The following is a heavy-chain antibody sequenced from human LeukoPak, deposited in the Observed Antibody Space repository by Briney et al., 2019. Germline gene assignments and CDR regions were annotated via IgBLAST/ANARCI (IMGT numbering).Heavy chain of an antibody. CDR1: GFTFSSYA. V-gene: IGHV3-23*01. Sequence: PGGSLRLSCAASGFTFSSYAMSWVRQAPGKGLEWVSAISGSGGSTYYADSVKGRFTISRDNSKNTLYLQMNSLRAEDTAVYYCAKDYRPKYYYDSSGYFDYRGQGTLVTVSS. CDR3: AKDYRPKYYYDSSGYFDY. CDR2: ISGSGGST. J-gene: IGHJ4*02. D-gene: IGHD3-22*01.